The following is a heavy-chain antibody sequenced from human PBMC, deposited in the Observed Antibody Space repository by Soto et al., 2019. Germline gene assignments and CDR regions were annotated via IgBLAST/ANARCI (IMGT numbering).Heavy chain of an antibody. CDR2: INAGNGNT. D-gene: IGHD1-1*01. CDR3: ARDGRSGDNYFDD. Sequence: DSVQVSCKASGYPFTSYAMHWVRQAPGQRLEWMGWINAGNGNTKYSQKFQGRVTITRDTSASTAYMELSSLRSEDTAVYYCARDGRSGDNYFDDWGQGTLVTVSS. CDR1: GYPFTSYA. J-gene: IGHJ4*02. V-gene: IGHV1-3*01.